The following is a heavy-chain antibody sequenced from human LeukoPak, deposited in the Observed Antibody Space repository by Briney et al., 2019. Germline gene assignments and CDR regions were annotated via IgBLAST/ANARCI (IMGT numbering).Heavy chain of an antibody. V-gene: IGHV3-53*01. D-gene: IGHD3-22*01. CDR3: ARLRGYHYADAFDI. Sequence: GGSLRLSCGASGFSVSNNYMSWVRQAPGKGLEWVSVIYSGASTYHADSVKGRFTISRDNSKNTLHLQMNNLRAEDTAVYYCARLRGYHYADAFDIWGQGTVVTVSS. CDR1: GFSVSNNY. CDR2: IYSGAST. J-gene: IGHJ3*02.